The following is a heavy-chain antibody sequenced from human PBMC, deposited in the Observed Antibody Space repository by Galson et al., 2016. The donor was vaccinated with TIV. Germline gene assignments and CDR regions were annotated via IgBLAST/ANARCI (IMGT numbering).Heavy chain of an antibody. CDR2: ISGSADRADRA. Sequence: SLRLSCAASGFTFETYAMTWVRQAPGKGLEWVSVISGSADRADRAYYADSVGGRFTISRDNSKNTVFLEMNSLTVEDTAVYCAKGGSWYDYWGPGTLVTVSS. D-gene: IGHD6-13*01. CDR3: AKGGSWYDY. V-gene: IGHV3-23*01. J-gene: IGHJ4*02. CDR1: GFTFETYA.